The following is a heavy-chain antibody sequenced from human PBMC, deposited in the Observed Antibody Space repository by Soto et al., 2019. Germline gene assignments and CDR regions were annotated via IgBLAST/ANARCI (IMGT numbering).Heavy chain of an antibody. V-gene: IGHV3-23*01. D-gene: IGHD3-3*01. CDR2: IGASGDSS. CDR3: ADGGEWSFNFVY. Sequence: EVQLLESGGGLVQPGGSLRLSCAASGFTFSTYAMSWVRQAPGKGLEWVAGIGASGDSSYYADSVKGRFTISRDNSKGTLYLQMNNLRAEDTAVYYCADGGEWSFNFVYWGQGTLVTVSS. J-gene: IGHJ4*02. CDR1: GFTFSTYA.